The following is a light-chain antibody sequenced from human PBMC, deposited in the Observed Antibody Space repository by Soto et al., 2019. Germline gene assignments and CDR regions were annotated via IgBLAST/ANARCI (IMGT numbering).Light chain of an antibody. CDR1: QSVSSSY. CDR2: AAS. Sequence: EIVLTQSPGTLSLSPGERATLSCRTSQSVSSSYLAWYQQKPGQAPRLLIYAASSRATGIPDRFSGSGSGTDFSLTISRLEPEDFAVYYCQQYGSSPITFGQGTRLEIK. CDR3: QQYGSSPIT. V-gene: IGKV3-20*01. J-gene: IGKJ5*01.